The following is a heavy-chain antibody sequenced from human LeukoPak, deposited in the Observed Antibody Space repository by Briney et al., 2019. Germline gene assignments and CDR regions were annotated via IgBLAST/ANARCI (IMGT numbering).Heavy chain of an antibody. J-gene: IGHJ4*02. V-gene: IGHV4-59*01. CDR3: AHRSGYYYDY. CDR1: GGSISSYY. Sequence: SETLFLTCTVSGGSISSYYWSWIRQPPGKGLEWIGNIYYSGSTNYNPSLKSRVTISVDTSKNQFSLKLSSVTAVDTAVYYCAHRSGYYYDYWGQGTLVTVSS. D-gene: IGHD3-22*01. CDR2: IYYSGST.